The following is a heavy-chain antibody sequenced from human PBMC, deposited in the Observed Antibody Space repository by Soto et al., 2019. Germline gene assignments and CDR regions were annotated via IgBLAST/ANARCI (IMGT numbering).Heavy chain of an antibody. J-gene: IGHJ6*02. V-gene: IGHV4-4*07. CDR1: VGSISSYH. Sequence: SETLSLTCTFSVGSISSYHWSWIRQSAGQGLEWIGRFYTNGISHYNPSLKSRLSMSADTSKNQLSLTLTSVTAADTGVYYCARAGNEYGVEVWGQGTTFNVSS. D-gene: IGHD3-10*01. CDR3: ARAGNEYGVEV. CDR2: FYTNGIS.